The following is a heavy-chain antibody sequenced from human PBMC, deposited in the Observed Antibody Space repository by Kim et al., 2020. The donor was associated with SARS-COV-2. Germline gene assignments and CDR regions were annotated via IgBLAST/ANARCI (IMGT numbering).Heavy chain of an antibody. CDR1: GGTFSSYA. D-gene: IGHD2-21*01. Sequence: SVKVSCKASGGTFSSYAISWVRQAPGQGLEWMGRIIPILGIANYAQKFQGRVTITADKSTSTAYMELSSLRSEETGVYYCASPGLSVCWDGFAILGQGT. CDR3: ASPGLSVCWDGFAI. J-gene: IGHJ3*02. V-gene: IGHV1-69*04. CDR2: IIPILGIA.